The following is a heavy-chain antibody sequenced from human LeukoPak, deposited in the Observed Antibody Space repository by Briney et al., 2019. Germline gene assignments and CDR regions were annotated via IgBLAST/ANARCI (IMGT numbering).Heavy chain of an antibody. J-gene: IGHJ4*02. D-gene: IGHD6-13*01. CDR2: ISENGGSP. Sequence: PGESLRLSCAASGFTFDDYAMHWVRQAPGKGLEWVSLISENGGSPYYADSVKGRFTITRDNSKNSLYLQINSLRAEDTAFYYCAKARGSSCYGEDYCGQRGIFTVSS. CDR1: GFTFDDYA. V-gene: IGHV3-43*02. CDR3: AKARGSSCYGEDY.